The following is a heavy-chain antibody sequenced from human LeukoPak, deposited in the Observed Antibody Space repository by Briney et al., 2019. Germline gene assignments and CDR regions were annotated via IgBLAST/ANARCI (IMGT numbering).Heavy chain of an antibody. D-gene: IGHD6-13*01. CDR1: GGSISSYY. CDR3: ARDYSHGYFDY. J-gene: IGHJ4*02. CDR2: IYYSGST. Sequence: PSETLSLTCTVSGGSISSYYWSWNRQPPGKGLEWIGYIYYSGSTNYNPSLKSRVTISVDTSKNQFSLKLSSVTAADTAVYYCARDYSHGYFDYWGQGTLVTVSS. V-gene: IGHV4-59*01.